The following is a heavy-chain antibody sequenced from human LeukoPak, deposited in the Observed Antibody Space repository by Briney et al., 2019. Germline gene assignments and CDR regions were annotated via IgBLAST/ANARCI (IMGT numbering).Heavy chain of an antibody. CDR2: ISAYNGNA. J-gene: IGHJ5*02. V-gene: IGHV1-18*01. D-gene: IGHD1-26*01. CDR3: ARDPPYSGNFDP. Sequence: ASVKVSCKASGYTFTSYGISWVRQAPGQGLERMGWISAYNGNANYAQKLQGRVTMTTDTSTSTAYMELRSLRSDDTAVYYCARDPPYSGNFDPWGQGTLVTVSS. CDR1: GYTFTSYG.